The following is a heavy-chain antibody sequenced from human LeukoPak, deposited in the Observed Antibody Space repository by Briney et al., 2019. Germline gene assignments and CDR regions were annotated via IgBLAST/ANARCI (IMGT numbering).Heavy chain of an antibody. D-gene: IGHD6-13*01. Sequence: ASVKVSCKASGYTFTSYDINWVRQATGQGLEWMGWMNPNSGNTGYAQKFQGRVTITRNTSISTAYMELSSLRSEDTAVYYCARGRRQIAAAGIQGPYYYFDYWGQGTLVTVSS. V-gene: IGHV1-8*03. CDR1: GYTFTSYD. J-gene: IGHJ4*02. CDR2: MNPNSGNT. CDR3: ARGRRQIAAAGIQGPYYYFDY.